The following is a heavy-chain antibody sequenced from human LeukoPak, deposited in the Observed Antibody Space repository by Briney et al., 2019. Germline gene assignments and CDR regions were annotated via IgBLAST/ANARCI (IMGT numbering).Heavy chain of an antibody. CDR2: IYNSGGT. V-gene: IGHV4-59*01. J-gene: IGHJ4*02. D-gene: IGHD3-16*01. CDR3: ARASVLLSADY. CDR1: GGSFSGYY. Sequence: SETLSLTCAVYGGSFSGYYWSWIRQTPGKGLEWIGYIYNSGGTKYNPSLKSRLTISVDTSKNQFSLNLTSVTAADTAVYYCARASVLLSADYWGQGTLVTVSS.